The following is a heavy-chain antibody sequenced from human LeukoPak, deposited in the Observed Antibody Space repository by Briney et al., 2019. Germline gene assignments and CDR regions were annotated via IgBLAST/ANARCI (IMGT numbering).Heavy chain of an antibody. D-gene: IGHD3-22*01. J-gene: IGHJ6*03. V-gene: IGHV3-11*01. Sequence: GGSLRLSCAASGFTFSDYYMSWIRQAPGKGLEWVSYISSSGSTIYYADSVKGRFTISRDNAKNSLYLQMNSLRAEDTAVCYCARDKYYYDSSGYYYYYYYMDVWGKGTTVTVSS. CDR3: ARDKYYYDSSGYYYYYYYMDV. CDR2: ISSSGSTI. CDR1: GFTFSDYY.